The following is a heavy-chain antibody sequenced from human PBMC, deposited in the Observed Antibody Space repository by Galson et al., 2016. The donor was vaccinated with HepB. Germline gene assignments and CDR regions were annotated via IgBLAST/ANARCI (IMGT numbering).Heavy chain of an antibody. J-gene: IGHJ4*02. CDR1: GFTFRDYA. CDR2: ISGSGAMT. CDR3: AKDPAYSYDHGHFDY. D-gene: IGHD3-16*01. Sequence: SLRLSCAASGFTFRDYAMSWVRQAPGKGLEWVSAISGSGAMTYYTKSVRGRFTISRDNFKNILFLQMNSLRADDTAAYYCAKDPAYSYDHGHFDYWSRGTLVTVSS. V-gene: IGHV3-23*01.